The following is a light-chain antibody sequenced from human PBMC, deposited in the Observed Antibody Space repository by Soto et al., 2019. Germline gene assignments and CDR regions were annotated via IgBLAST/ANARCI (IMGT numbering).Light chain of an antibody. CDR2: GAS. CDR3: QQRSNWQFT. Sequence: EIILTQSPDTLSLSPGERATLSCRASQTVSSNLAWYQQKPGQAPRLLIYGASTRATGIPARFSGSGSGTDFTLTISSLEPEDFAVYYCQQRSNWQFTFGPGTKVDI. CDR1: QTVSSN. V-gene: IGKV3D-11*02. J-gene: IGKJ3*01.